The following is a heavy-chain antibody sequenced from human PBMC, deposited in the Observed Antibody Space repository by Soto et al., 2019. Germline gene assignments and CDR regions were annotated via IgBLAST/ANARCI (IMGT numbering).Heavy chain of an antibody. CDR2: VIPIFGTA. D-gene: IGHD1-1*01. V-gene: IGHV1-69*13. CDR3: ARGGAGTQRYYYYGMDV. CDR1: GGTFSSYA. Sequence: SVKVSCKASGGTFSSYAISWVRQAPGQGLEWMGGVIPIFGTANYAQKFQGRVTITADESTSTAYMELSSLRSEDTAVYYCARGGAGTQRYYYYGMDVWGQGTPVTVS. J-gene: IGHJ6*02.